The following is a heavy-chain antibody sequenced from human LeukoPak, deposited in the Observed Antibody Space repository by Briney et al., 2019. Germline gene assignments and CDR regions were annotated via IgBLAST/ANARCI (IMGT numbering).Heavy chain of an antibody. CDR2: IYSDNT. J-gene: IGHJ4*02. CDR1: GFTFSSYW. CDR3: ARRAGAYSHPYDY. V-gene: IGHV3-53*01. Sequence: GGSLRLSCAASGFTFSSYWMNWVRQAPGKGLEWVSFIYSDNTHYSDSVKGRFTISRDNSKNTLYLQMNSLRAEDTAVYYCARRAGAYSHPYDYWGQGTLVTVSS. D-gene: IGHD4/OR15-4a*01.